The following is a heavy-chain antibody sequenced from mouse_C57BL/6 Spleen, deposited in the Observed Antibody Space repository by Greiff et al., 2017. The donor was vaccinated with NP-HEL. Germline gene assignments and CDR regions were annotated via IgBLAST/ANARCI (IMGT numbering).Heavy chain of an antibody. V-gene: IGHV5-17*01. D-gene: IGHD1-1*01. J-gene: IGHJ4*01. Sequence: DVQLVESGGGLVKPGGSLKLSCAASGFTFSDYGMHWVRQAPEKGLEWVAYISSGSSTIYYADTVKGRFTISRDNAKNTLFLQMTSLRSEDTAMYYCARNPITTVVAPYAMDYWGQGTSVTVSS. CDR2: ISSGSSTI. CDR1: GFTFSDYG. CDR3: ARNPITTVVAPYAMDY.